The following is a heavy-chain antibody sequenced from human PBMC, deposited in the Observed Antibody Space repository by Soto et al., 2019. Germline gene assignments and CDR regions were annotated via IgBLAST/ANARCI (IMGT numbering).Heavy chain of an antibody. D-gene: IGHD4-17*01. J-gene: IGHJ6*02. CDR2: ISGSGGST. CDR3: AKAPHPYGDRSYYYYGMDV. V-gene: IGHV3-23*01. Sequence: GGSLRLSCAASGFTFSSYAMSWVRQAPGKGLEWVSAISGSGGSTYYADSVKGRFTISRDNSKNTLYLQMNSLRAEDTAVYYCAKAPHPYGDRSYYYYGMDVWGQGTTVTVCS. CDR1: GFTFSSYA.